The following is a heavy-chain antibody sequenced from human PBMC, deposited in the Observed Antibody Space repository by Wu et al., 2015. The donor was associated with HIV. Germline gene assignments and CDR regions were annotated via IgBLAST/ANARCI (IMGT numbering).Heavy chain of an antibody. CDR2: INSKSGGT. V-gene: IGHV1-2*02. CDR1: GYIFTNYY. Sequence: QVQLVQSGAEVKKPGASMKVSCKTSGYIFTNYYIQWVRQAPGQGLEWMGWINSKSGGTRYAQKFQGRVTMTRDTSITTVYMEINSLRSDDTAVYYCVRVSPPDVWGKGPRSSSLQ. J-gene: IGHJ6*04. CDR3: VRVSPPDV.